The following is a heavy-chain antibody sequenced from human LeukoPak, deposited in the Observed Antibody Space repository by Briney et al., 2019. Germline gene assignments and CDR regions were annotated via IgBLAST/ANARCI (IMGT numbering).Heavy chain of an antibody. V-gene: IGHV3-21*01. D-gene: IGHD6-19*01. CDR3: APGIVVAGY. CDR1: GFTFSSYS. CDR2: ISSSSSYI. J-gene: IGHJ4*02. Sequence: PGGSLRLSCAASGFTFSSYSMNWVRQAPGKGLEWVSSISSSSSYIYYADSVKGRLTISRDNAKNSLYLQMNSLRAEDTAVYYCAPGIVVAGYWGQGTLVTVSS.